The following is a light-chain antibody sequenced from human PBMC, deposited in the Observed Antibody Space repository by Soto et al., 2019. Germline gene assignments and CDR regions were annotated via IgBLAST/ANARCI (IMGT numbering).Light chain of an antibody. CDR1: QSVRGNY. CDR3: HQFGMSPFT. V-gene: IGKV3-20*01. CDR2: GPS. J-gene: IGKJ3*01. Sequence: EVVLTQSPGTLSLSPGESATLSCRASQSVRGNYFAWYQQRPGQAPRLLVYGPSVRAAGIPDRFRGSGSRSDFNLPINSVEPEDFAVYYCHQFGMSPFTFGPGTTLDIK.